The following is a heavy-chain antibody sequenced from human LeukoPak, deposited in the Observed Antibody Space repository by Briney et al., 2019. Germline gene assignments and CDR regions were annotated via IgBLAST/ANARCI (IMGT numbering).Heavy chain of an antibody. CDR3: ARMCSGCYYAFDI. CDR2: IMIGGDGK. V-gene: IGHV3-23*01. CDR1: GFTFNNYA. Sequence: GGSLRLACAGSGFTFNNYAMSWVRRAPRKGLEWVSTIMIGGDGKHYADSVKGRFTISRDNSKNTLYLQMNSLRAEDTAVYYCARMCSGCYYAFDIWGQGTMVTVSS. D-gene: IGHD3-22*01. J-gene: IGHJ3*02.